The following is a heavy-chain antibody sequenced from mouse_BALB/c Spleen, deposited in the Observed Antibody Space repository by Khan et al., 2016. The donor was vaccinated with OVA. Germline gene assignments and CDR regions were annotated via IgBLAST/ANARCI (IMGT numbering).Heavy chain of an antibody. CDR3: ARYYYALDY. V-gene: IGHV1-7*01. CDR2: INPATGNT. J-gene: IGHJ4*01. CDR1: GYTFTSYW. Sequence: QVRLQQSGAELAKPGASVKMSCKASGYTFTSYWMHWVKQRPGQGLEWIGSINPATGNTDYNQKFKDKATLTADKSSSTAYMQLTSLTSEDSAVYYCARYYYALDYWGQGTSVTVSS.